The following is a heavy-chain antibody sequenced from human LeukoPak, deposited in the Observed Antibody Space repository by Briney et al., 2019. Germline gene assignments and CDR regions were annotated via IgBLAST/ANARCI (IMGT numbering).Heavy chain of an antibody. CDR1: GYTFTGYY. D-gene: IGHD6-19*01. Sequence: ASVKVSCKASGYTFTGYYMHWVRQAPGQGLEWMGWINPNSGGTNYAQKFQGRVTMTRDTSISTAYMELSRLRSDDTAVYYCARDRSSGPGYGMDVWGQGTTVTVSS. V-gene: IGHV1-2*02. CDR3: ARDRSSGPGYGMDV. J-gene: IGHJ6*02. CDR2: INPNSGGT.